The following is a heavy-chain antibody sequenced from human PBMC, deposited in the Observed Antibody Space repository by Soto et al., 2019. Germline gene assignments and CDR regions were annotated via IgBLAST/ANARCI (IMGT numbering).Heavy chain of an antibody. J-gene: IGHJ4*02. D-gene: IGHD3-3*01. CDR1: GFTFSSYA. CDR2: ISGSGGST. Sequence: GGSLRLACAASGFTFSSYAMSWVRQAPGKGLEWVSAISGSGGSTYYADSVKGRFTISRDNSKNTLYLQMNSLRAEDTAVYYCATPLTIFGVVTSNPPSLPLDYWGQGTLVTVSS. V-gene: IGHV3-23*01. CDR3: ATPLTIFGVVTSNPPSLPLDY.